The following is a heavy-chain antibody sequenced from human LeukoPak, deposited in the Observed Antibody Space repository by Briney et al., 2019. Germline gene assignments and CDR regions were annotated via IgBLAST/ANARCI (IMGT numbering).Heavy chain of an antibody. V-gene: IGHV4-34*01. CDR1: GGSFSGYY. CDR3: ARVTEYSGSYHFDF. D-gene: IGHD1-26*01. Sequence: PSETLSLTCAVYGGSFSGYYWSWIRQPPGKGLEWIGEINHSGSTNYNPSLKSRVTMTVDTSKNQFSLKLSSVTAADTAVYYCARVTEYSGSYHFDFWGQGTLVTVSS. J-gene: IGHJ4*02. CDR2: INHSGST.